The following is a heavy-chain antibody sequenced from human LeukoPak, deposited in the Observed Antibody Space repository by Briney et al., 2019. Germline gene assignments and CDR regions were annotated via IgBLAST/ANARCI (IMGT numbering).Heavy chain of an antibody. Sequence: SETLSLTCTVSGDSISSYYWSWIRQPPGKGLEWIGYIYNSGSINYNPSLKSRVTISVDTSKNQFSLKLSSVTAADTAVYYCARQTVVTGNAFDIWGQGTMVTVSS. CDR1: GDSISSYY. V-gene: IGHV4-59*08. D-gene: IGHD4-23*01. CDR3: ARQTVVTGNAFDI. CDR2: IYNSGSI. J-gene: IGHJ3*02.